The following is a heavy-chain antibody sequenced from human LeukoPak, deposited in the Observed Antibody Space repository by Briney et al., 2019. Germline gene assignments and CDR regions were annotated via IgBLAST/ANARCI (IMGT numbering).Heavy chain of an antibody. CDR1: GFIFSSYW. D-gene: IGHD3-22*01. V-gene: IGHV3-74*01. CDR3: ARERDYYDSSGYYVGGAFGI. CDR2: INSDGSST. J-gene: IGHJ3*02. Sequence: GGSLRLSCAASGFIFSSYWMHWVRQAPGKGLAWVSRINSDGSSTSYADSVKGRFTISRDNAKNTPYLQMNSLRAEDTAVYYCARERDYYDSSGYYVGGAFGIWGQGAMVAVSS.